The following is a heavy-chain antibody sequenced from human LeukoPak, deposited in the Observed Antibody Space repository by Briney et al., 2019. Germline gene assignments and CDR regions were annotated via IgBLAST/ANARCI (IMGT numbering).Heavy chain of an antibody. CDR3: ARGLAADGMDV. D-gene: IGHD6-25*01. V-gene: IGHV4-34*01. CDR1: GGSFSGYY. CDR2: INHSGNT. Sequence: TSSETLSLTCAVYGGSFSGYYWSWIRQPPGKGLEWIGEINHSGNTNYNPSLKDRVTISLDTSKNQFSLKLSSVTAADTAVYYCARGLAADGMDVWGQGTTVTVSS. J-gene: IGHJ6*02.